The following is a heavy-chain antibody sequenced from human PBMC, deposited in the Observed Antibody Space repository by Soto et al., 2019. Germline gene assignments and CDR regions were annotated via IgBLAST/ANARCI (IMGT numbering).Heavy chain of an antibody. CDR2: IRGDGGQT. V-gene: IGHV3-23*01. D-gene: IGHD2-2*03. CDR1: GFTFTSYG. J-gene: IGHJ4*02. Sequence: PGGSLRLSCTASGFTFTSYGMGWVRQAPGKGLQWVSTIRGDGGQTHYTDSVKGRFSISRDNAKNSLYLQLNSLRGEETAVYYCATGYCRSDNCHFTHWGQGTLVTVSS. CDR3: ATGYCRSDNCHFTH.